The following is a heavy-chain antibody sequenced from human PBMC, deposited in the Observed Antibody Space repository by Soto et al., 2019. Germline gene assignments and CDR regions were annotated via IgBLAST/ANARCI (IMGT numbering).Heavy chain of an antibody. CDR2: IRNEANGSTT. CDR3: ARDHINGWKFDY. V-gene: IGHV3-72*01. D-gene: IGHD6-19*01. Sequence: EVQLVESGGGLVQPGGSLRLSCAASGFTFSDHYMDWVRQAPGKGLEWVGRIRNEANGSTTQYAASVRGRFIISRDDSKNSLYLQMNSLRAEDTAVYYCARDHINGWKFDYWGRGTLVTVSS. J-gene: IGHJ4*02. CDR1: GFTFSDHY.